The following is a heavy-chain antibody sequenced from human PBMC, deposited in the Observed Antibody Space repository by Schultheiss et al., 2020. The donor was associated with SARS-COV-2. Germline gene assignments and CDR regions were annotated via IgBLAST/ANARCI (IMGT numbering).Heavy chain of an antibody. V-gene: IGHV4-59*10. CDR2: IYTSGST. CDR1: GGSFSGYY. Sequence: SQTLSLTCAVYGGSFSGYYWSWIRQPPGKGLEWIGSIYTSGSTNYNPSLKSRVTISVDTSKNQFSLKLSSVTAADTAVYYCARVLYWGSSGVDDYWGQGTLVTVSS. D-gene: IGHD6-6*01. J-gene: IGHJ4*02. CDR3: ARVLYWGSSGVDDY.